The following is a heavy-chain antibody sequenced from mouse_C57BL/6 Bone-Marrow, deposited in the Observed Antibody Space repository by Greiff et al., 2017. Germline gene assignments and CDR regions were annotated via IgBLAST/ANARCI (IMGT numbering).Heavy chain of an antibody. J-gene: IGHJ2*01. V-gene: IGHV1-80*01. Sequence: QVQLQQSGAELVKPGASVKISCKASGYAFSSYWLNWVKQRPGKGLEWIGQIYPGAGDTNYTGTLKGKATLAADTSSNTASMPLSSLTSEDSAGSFFARGGSSCDYWGQGTTLTVSS. CDR3: ARGGSSCDY. D-gene: IGHD1-1*01. CDR2: IYPGAGDT. CDR1: GYAFSSYW.